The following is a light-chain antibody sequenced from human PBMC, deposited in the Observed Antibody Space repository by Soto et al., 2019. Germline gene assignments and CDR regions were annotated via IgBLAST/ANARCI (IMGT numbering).Light chain of an antibody. CDR2: KAS. Sequence: DIQMTQSPTTLSASVGDRVTITCRASQSLNSWLAWYQQKPGKAPKLLIHKASSLGSGVPSRFSGSGSGTEFNLAISSLQPDDFANYYGQQYNTYPLTVGGGTKVEIK. CDR1: QSLNSW. J-gene: IGKJ4*01. CDR3: QQYNTYPLT. V-gene: IGKV1-5*03.